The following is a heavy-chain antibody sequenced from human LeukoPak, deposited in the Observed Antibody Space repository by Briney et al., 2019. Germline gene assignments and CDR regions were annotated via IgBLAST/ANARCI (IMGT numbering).Heavy chain of an antibody. CDR1: GFTFSSYS. D-gene: IGHD3-22*01. J-gene: IGHJ4*02. Sequence: GGSLRLSCAASGFTFSSYSMHWVRQAPGKGLEWVSYISSSSSTIYYADSVKGRFTISRDNANNSLYLQMSSLRAEDTAVYYCNYYYDSSGYYYGVYWGQGTLVTVSS. CDR3: NYYYDSSGYYYGVY. V-gene: IGHV3-48*04. CDR2: ISSSSSTI.